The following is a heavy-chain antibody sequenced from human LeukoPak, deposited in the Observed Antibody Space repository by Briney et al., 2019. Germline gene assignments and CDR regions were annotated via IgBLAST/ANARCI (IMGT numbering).Heavy chain of an antibody. CDR2: IYPGDSDT. CDR1: GYSFSSYW. D-gene: IGHD5-24*01. J-gene: IGHJ3*02. CDR3: ARTRRDGYSYDAFDI. Sequence: PGESLKISCKGSGYSFSSYWIAWVRQMPGKGLEWMGIIYPGDSDTRYSPSFQGQVTISADKSISTAYLQWSSLKASDTAMYYCARTRRDGYSYDAFDIWGQGTMVTVSS. V-gene: IGHV5-51*01.